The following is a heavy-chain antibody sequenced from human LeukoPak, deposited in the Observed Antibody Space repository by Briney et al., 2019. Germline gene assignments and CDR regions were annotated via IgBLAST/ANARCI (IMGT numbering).Heavy chain of an antibody. D-gene: IGHD2-15*01. V-gene: IGHV3-48*01. Sequence: GGSLRLSCAASGFTFSSYSMNWVRQAPGKGLEWVSYISSSSSTIYYADSVKGRFTISRDNAKNSLYLQMNSLRAEDTAVYYCARDPYCSGGSCYSGGTDYWGQGTLVTVSS. J-gene: IGHJ4*02. CDR3: ARDPYCSGGSCYSGGTDY. CDR2: ISSSSSTI. CDR1: GFTFSSYS.